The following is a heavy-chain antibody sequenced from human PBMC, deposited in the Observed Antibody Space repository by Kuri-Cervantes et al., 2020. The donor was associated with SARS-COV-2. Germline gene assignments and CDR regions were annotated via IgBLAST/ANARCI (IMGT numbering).Heavy chain of an antibody. D-gene: IGHD3-16*01. CDR2: ISAYNGYT. CDR1: GYTFTNYA. J-gene: IGHJ3*02. CDR3: AMLPRPRNAFDI. Sequence: ASVPVSCKSSGYTFTNYASSWVRQAPAQGLEWMGWISAYNGYTNYAQKFQGRVTITTDTSTNTAYMELRSLRSADTAVYYCAMLPRPRNAFDIWGQGTMVTVSS. V-gene: IGHV1-18*01.